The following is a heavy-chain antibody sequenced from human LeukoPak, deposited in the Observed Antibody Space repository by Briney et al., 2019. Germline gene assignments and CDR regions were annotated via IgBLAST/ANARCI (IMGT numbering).Heavy chain of an antibody. CDR1: GFTFSSYS. J-gene: IGHJ5*02. CDR2: IDKKDKGYATAT. CDR3: TRDSGTYNWFDH. Sequence: GGSLRLSCAASGFTFSSYSMNWVRQSSGKGLEWVGQIDKKDKGYATATAYAASVKGRFTISRDDSINTAYLQMKSLKTEDTALYYCTRDSGTYNWFDHWGQGTLVTVSS. D-gene: IGHD1-26*01. V-gene: IGHV3-73*01.